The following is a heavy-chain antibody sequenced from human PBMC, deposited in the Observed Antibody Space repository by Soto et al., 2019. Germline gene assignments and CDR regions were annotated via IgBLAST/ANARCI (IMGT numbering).Heavy chain of an antibody. D-gene: IGHD3-16*01. CDR1: GGSISSGIW. V-gene: IGHV4-4*02. CDR3: ARESLGTGGRDV. J-gene: IGHJ6*02. Sequence: SENLSITCAVSGGSISSGIWWSWVRHPPGKGLEWIGEIYHSGSTNYNPSLKSRVTISVDKSKNQCSLKLSSVTAADTAAYQWARESLGTGGRDVGGQGTTLTAPS. CDR2: IYHSGST.